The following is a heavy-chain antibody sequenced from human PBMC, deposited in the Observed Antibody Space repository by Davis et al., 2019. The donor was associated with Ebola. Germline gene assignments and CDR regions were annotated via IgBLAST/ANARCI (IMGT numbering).Heavy chain of an antibody. J-gene: IGHJ4*02. CDR2: IRSKANSYAT. V-gene: IGHV3-73*01. Sequence: GESLKIPCAASGFTFSGSAMHWVRQASGKGLEWVGRIRSKANSYATAYAASVKGRFTISRDDSKNTAYLQMNSLKTEDTAVYYCYSNNGYWGQGTLVTVSS. CDR3: YSNNGY. CDR1: GFTFSGSA. D-gene: IGHD4-11*01.